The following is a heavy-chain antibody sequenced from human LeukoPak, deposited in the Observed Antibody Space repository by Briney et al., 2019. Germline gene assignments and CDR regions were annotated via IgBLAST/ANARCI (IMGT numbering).Heavy chain of an antibody. CDR1: GGSMSSYY. J-gene: IGHJ6*02. D-gene: IGHD1-1*01. CDR2: IYDTGST. CDR3: ARWNGALDV. V-gene: IGHV4-4*09. Sequence: SETLSLTCTVSGGSMSSYYWSWLRQSPGMGLEWIGYIYDTGSTHYNPSLKSRVTISIDTSRNQFSLKLSSVTAADTAVYYCARWNGALDVWGQGTTVTVSS.